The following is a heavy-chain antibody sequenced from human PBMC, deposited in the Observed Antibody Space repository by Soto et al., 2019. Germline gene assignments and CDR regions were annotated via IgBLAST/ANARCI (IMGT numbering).Heavy chain of an antibody. Sequence: SLNCAFSGGPISSYYLSWIRQPPGKGRGWIGYIYYSGSTNYNPSLKSRVTISVDTSKNQFSLELSSVTAADTAVYYCARGLLWDPFDIWGQGKMFT. CDR1: GGPISSYY. J-gene: IGHJ3*02. V-gene: IGHV4-59*01. CDR2: IYYSGST. D-gene: IGHD2-2*01. CDR3: ARGLLWDPFDI.